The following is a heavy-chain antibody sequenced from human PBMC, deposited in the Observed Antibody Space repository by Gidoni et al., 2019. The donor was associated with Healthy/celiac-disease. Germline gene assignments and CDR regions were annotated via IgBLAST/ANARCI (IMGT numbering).Heavy chain of an antibody. V-gene: IGHV3-23*04. Sequence: EVQLVESGGGLVQPGVSLRLSCAASGFTFSSYAMSWVRQAPGKGLEWVSAIRGSGGSTYYADSVKGRFTISRDNSKNTLYLQMNSLRAEDTAVYYCAKDSYCSSTSCSRRVYYYYGMDVWGQGTTVTVSS. J-gene: IGHJ6*02. CDR1: GFTFSSYA. D-gene: IGHD2-2*01. CDR3: AKDSYCSSTSCSRRVYYYYGMDV. CDR2: IRGSGGST.